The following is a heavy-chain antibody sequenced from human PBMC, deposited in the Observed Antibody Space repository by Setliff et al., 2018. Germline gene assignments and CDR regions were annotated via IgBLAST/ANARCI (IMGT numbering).Heavy chain of an antibody. Sequence: PGGSLRLSCAASGFTFSAYAMSWIRQPPGKGLEWIGEINHSGSTNYNPSLKSRVTISVDTSKNQFSLKLSSVAAADTAVYYCARGFDVCGGGACYTDGPYYFDYWGLGTLVTVSS. J-gene: IGHJ4*02. V-gene: IGHV4-34*01. CDR3: ARGFDVCGGGACYTDGPYYFDY. CDR2: INHSGST. CDR1: GFTFSAYA. D-gene: IGHD2-21*02.